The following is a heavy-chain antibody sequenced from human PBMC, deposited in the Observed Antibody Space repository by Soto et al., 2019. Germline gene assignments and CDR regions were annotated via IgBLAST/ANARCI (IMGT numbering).Heavy chain of an antibody. D-gene: IGHD3-10*01. CDR2: IVVGSCNT. V-gene: IGHV1-58*01. CDR3: AAPSMVRGVILADY. Sequence: GASLKVSCKASGFTFTSSAVQWVRQARGQRIEWIGWIVVGSCNTNYTQKFQERVTITRDMSTSTAYMELSSLRSEDTAVYYCAAPSMVRGVILADYWGQGTLVTVSS. CDR1: GFTFTSSA. J-gene: IGHJ4*02.